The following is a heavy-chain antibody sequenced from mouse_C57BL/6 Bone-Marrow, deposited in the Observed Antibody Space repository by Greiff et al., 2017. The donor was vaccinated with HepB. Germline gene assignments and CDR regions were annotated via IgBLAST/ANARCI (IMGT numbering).Heavy chain of an antibody. Sequence: EVQLQESGPGLVKPSQSLSLTCSVTGYSITSGYYWNWIRQFPGNKLEWMGYISYDGSNNYNPSLNNRISITRDTSKNQLFLKLNSVTTEDTATYYCASYYYGSSYFDYGGQGTTLTVAS. CDR1: GYSITSGYY. CDR3: ASYYYGSSYFDY. V-gene: IGHV3-6*01. D-gene: IGHD1-1*01. J-gene: IGHJ2*01. CDR2: ISYDGSN.